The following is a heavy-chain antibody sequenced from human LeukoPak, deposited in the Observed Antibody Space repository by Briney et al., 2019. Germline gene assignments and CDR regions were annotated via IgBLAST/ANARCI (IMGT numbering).Heavy chain of an antibody. V-gene: IGHV1-18*01. Sequence: ASVKVSCKASGYTFTSYGISCVRQAPGQGLEWMGWISAYNGNTNYAQKFQGRVTMTTDTSTSTAYMELRSLRSDDTAVYYCASDPSWFGESDFDYWGQGTLVTVSS. CDR2: ISAYNGNT. J-gene: IGHJ4*02. D-gene: IGHD3-10*01. CDR1: GYTFTSYG. CDR3: ASDPSWFGESDFDY.